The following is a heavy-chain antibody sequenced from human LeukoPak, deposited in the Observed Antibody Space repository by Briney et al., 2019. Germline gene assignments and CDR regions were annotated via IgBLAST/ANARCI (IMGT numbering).Heavy chain of an antibody. J-gene: IGHJ4*02. Sequence: GESLKISCKGSGYSFTSYWIGWVRQMPGKGLEWMGIIYPGDSDTRYSPSFQGQVTISADKSISTAYLQWSSLKASDTAMYYCARLDWYNWNYSVYFDYWGQGTLVTVSS. V-gene: IGHV5-51*01. D-gene: IGHD1-7*01. CDR2: IYPGDSDT. CDR3: ARLDWYNWNYSVYFDY. CDR1: GYSFTSYW.